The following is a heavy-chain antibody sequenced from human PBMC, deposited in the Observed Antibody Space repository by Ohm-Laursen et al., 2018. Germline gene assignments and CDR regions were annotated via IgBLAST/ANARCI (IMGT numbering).Heavy chain of an antibody. CDR3: ARTRNFQPYDV. CDR1: GFTFSSYA. CDR2: SRDKANSYTT. V-gene: IGHV3-72*01. J-gene: IGHJ3*01. Sequence: SLRLSCAASGFTFSSYAMTWVRQAPGKGLELVARSRDKANSYTTAYVASVKGRFSISRDDSGNSLYLRMNSLKTEDTTVYYCARTRNFQPYDVWGQGTMVIVSS. D-gene: IGHD2/OR15-2a*01.